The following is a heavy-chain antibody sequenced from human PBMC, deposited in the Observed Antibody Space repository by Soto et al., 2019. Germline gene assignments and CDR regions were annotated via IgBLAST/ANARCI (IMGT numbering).Heavy chain of an antibody. D-gene: IGHD2-2*01. CDR1: CGSFSGYY. V-gene: IGHV4-34*01. J-gene: IGHJ4*02. Sequence: SETLSLTCAVYCGSFSGYYWSWIRQPPGKGLEWIGEINHSGSTNYNPSLKSRVTISVDTSKNQFSLKLSSMTAADTAVYYCARDGGYCSSTSCHLGLDYWGQGTLVTVSS. CDR3: ARDGGYCSSTSCHLGLDY. CDR2: INHSGST.